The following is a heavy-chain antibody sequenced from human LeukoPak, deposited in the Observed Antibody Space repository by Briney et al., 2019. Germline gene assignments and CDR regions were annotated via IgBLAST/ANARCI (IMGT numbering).Heavy chain of an antibody. V-gene: IGHV3-72*01. CDR3: ARERWRSGSYHDAFDI. D-gene: IGHD1-26*01. Sequence: GGSLRLSCAASGFTFSDHYMQWVRQAPGKGLEWVGRIRDKANSYSTEYAASVKGRFTISRDDSEKSMYLQMNSLRTEDTAVYYCARERWRSGSYHDAFDIWDQGTLVTVSS. J-gene: IGHJ3*02. CDR1: GFTFSDHY. CDR2: IRDKANSYST.